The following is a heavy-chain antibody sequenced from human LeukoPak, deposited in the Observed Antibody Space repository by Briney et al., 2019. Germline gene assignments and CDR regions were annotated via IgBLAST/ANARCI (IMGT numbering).Heavy chain of an antibody. CDR3: AKVPGPSGSYYPTSYYFDY. D-gene: IGHD1-26*01. CDR2: ICGSGDST. V-gene: IGHV3-23*01. J-gene: IGHJ4*02. CDR1: GFTFSTYA. Sequence: PVGSLRLSCAASGFTFSTYAVNWVCQAPGEGVECVSAICGSGDSTYNEDSVNGRFTISRDNSKDTLYLQMNSLRAEDTAVYYCAKVPGPSGSYYPTSYYFDYWGQGTLVTVSS.